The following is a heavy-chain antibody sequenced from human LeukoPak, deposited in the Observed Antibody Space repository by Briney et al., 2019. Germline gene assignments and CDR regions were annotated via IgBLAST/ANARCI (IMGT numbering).Heavy chain of an antibody. J-gene: IGHJ4*02. CDR3: ARVNQAVADHFDY. CDR2: IYYSGST. CDR1: GGSISSYY. V-gene: IGHV4-59*01. Sequence: SETLSLTCTVSGGSISSYYWSWIRQPPGKGLEWIGYIYYSGSTNYNPSLKSRVAISVDTSKNQFSLKLYSVTAADTAVYYCARVNQAVADHFDYWGQGTLVTVSS. D-gene: IGHD6-19*01.